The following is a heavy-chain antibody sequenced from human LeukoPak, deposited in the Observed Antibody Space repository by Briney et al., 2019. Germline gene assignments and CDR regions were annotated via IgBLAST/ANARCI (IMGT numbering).Heavy chain of an antibody. CDR1: GYIFTSYW. J-gene: IGHJ4*02. V-gene: IGHV5-10-1*01. Sequence: GESLQISCKGSGYIFTSYWISWVRQMPGKGVEWMGRIDPSDSYTNYSPSFQGHVTISADKSISTAYLQWSSLKASDTAMYYCASLREGGSGWYDYWGQGTLVTVSS. D-gene: IGHD6-19*01. CDR2: IDPSDSYT. CDR3: ASLREGGSGWYDY.